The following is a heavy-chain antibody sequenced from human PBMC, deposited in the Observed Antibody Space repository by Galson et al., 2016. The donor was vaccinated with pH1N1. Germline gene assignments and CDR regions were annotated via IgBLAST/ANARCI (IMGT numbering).Heavy chain of an antibody. CDR2: IIPIFNPA. J-gene: IGHJ2*01. CDR1: GGTFGSYG. Sequence: SVKVSCKASGGTFGSYGINWVRQAPGQGLEWMGGIIPIFNPAKYAQNFQGRVTSTADESATTAYMELTSLRSEDTAMYFCAREDYYDTDLSDWYFDLWGRGTLLTVSS. CDR3: AREDYYDTDLSDWYFDL. V-gene: IGHV1-69*13. D-gene: IGHD3-22*01.